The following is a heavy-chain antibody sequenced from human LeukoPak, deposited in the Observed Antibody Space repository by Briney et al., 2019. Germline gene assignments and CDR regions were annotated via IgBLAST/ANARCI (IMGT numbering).Heavy chain of an antibody. J-gene: IGHJ5*02. CDR2: IISIFGTA. CDR3: ARGWAQKTYYYDSSGYYYLSNWFDP. CDR1: RGTFISYA. D-gene: IGHD3-22*01. Sequence: SVKVSCKASRGTFISYAISWVRQAPGQGLEWMGGIISIFGTANYTQKFQGRVTITTDESTSTAYMELSSLRSEDTAVYYCARGWAQKTYYYDSSGYYYLSNWFDPWGQGTLVTVSS. V-gene: IGHV1-69*05.